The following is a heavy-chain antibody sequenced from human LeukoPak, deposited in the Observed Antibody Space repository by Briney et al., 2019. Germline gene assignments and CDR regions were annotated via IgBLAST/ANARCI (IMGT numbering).Heavy chain of an antibody. CDR2: ISSSSGYT. CDR1: GFTFSDYT. D-gene: IGHD4-17*01. Sequence: GGSLRLSCAASGFTFSDYTMNWVRLAPGKGLEWVAFISSSSGYTYYADSVKGRFTVSRDNAKNSLYLQMNSLRAEDTAVYYCAKDSYGDLDYWGQGTLVTVSS. V-gene: IGHV3-21*01. J-gene: IGHJ4*02. CDR3: AKDSYGDLDY.